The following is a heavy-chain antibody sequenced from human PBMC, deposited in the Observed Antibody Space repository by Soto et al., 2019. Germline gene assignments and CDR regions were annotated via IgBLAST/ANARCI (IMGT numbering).Heavy chain of an antibody. J-gene: IGHJ4*02. CDR1: GGSTTYYY. CDR3: AKGWGPGGIVVDY. V-gene: IGHV4-59*01. CDR2: IYYTGST. Sequence: QVQLQESGPGLVKPSETLSLTCTVSGGSTTYYYWSWFRQAPGKGLEWLGYIYYTGSTNYNPSLKSRLTMSVDSSKSLCAVNLTSVAAEDTAVYYCAKGWGPGGIVVDYWGQGALVIVSS. D-gene: IGHD3-22*01.